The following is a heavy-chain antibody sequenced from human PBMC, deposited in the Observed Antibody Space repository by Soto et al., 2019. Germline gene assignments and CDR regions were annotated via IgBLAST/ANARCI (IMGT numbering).Heavy chain of an antibody. CDR3: ARAKPPSYSSGWYGFDY. J-gene: IGHJ4*02. Sequence: GGSLRLSCAASGFTVNYNYMSWVRQATGKGLERVSVIYTDDSTYYADSVKGRFTISRDNSKNTLYLQMNSLRAEDTAIYFCARAKPPSYSSGWYGFDYWGQGTLVTVSS. CDR2: IYTDDST. D-gene: IGHD6-19*01. V-gene: IGHV3-66*01. CDR1: GFTVNYNY.